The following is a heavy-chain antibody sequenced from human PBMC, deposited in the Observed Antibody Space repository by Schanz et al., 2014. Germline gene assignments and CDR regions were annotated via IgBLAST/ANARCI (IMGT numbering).Heavy chain of an antibody. CDR2: INTDTKKP. CDR3: ARARYGLDV. CDR1: GYTFTSYA. J-gene: IGHJ6*02. Sequence: QVQLVQSGSELKKPGASVKVSCKASGYTFTSYAINWVRQAPGQGLEWMGWINTDTKKPAYAQDVTGRFVFSLDTSVSTAYLQISSLTAEDTAVYYCARARYGLDVWGQGTTVTVSS. V-gene: IGHV7-4-1*02.